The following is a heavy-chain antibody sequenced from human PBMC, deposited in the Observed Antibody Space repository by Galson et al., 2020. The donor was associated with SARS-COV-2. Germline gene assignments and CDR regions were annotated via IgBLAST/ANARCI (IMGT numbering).Heavy chain of an antibody. J-gene: IGHJ5*02. CDR2: IKSKTDGGTT. CDR1: GFTFSNAW. D-gene: IGHD5-18*01. CDR3: TTEEQTAMVTWFDP. Sequence: GGSLRLSCAASGFTFSNAWMSWVRQAPGKGLEWVGRIKSKTDGGTTDYAAPVKGRFTISRDDSKNTLYLQMNSLKTEDTAVYYCTTEEQTAMVTWFDPWGQGPLVTVSS. V-gene: IGHV3-15*01.